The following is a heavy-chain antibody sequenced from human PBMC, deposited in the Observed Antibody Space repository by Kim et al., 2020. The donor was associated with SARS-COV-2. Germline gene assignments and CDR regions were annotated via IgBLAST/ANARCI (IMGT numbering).Heavy chain of an antibody. Sequence: DTTFSSAFQGQVTMSVDKAINTAYLQWSSLKASDTAMYYCARQGFMLGLDIWGQGTTVTVSS. J-gene: IGHJ6*02. D-gene: IGHD3-16*01. CDR2: DT. V-gene: IGHV5-51*01. CDR3: ARQGFMLGLDI.